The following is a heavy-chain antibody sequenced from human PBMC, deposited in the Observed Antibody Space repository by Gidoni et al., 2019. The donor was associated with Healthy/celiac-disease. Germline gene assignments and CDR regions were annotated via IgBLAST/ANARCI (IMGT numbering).Heavy chain of an antibody. D-gene: IGHD3-22*01. CDR2: ISSNGGST. Sequence: EVQLVASGGGLVQPGGSLRLSCSASGCTFSSYAMHWVRQATGKGLEYVAAISSNGGSTYYADSVEGRFTISRDNSKNTLYLQMSSLRAEDTAVYYCVKDYYDSSGYYIFDYWGQGTLVTVSS. J-gene: IGHJ4*02. CDR1: GCTFSSYA. V-gene: IGHV3-64D*06. CDR3: VKDYYDSSGYYIFDY.